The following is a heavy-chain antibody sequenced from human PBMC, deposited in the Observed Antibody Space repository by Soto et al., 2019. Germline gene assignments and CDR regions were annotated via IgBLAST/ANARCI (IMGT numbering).Heavy chain of an antibody. Sequence: QVQLVESGGGVVQPGRSLRLSCAASGFTFSSYGMHWVRQAPGKGLEWVAVISYDGSNKYYVDSVKGRFTVSRDNAKNSLYLQMNSLRVDDTAVYYCARGDYFDRRFDYWGQGALVAVSS. CDR1: GFTFSSYG. J-gene: IGHJ4*02. D-gene: IGHD3-22*01. CDR3: ARGDYFDRRFDY. CDR2: ISYDGSNK. V-gene: IGHV3-30*03.